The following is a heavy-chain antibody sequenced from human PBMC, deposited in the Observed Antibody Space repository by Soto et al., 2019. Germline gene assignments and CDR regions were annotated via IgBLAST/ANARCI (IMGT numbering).Heavy chain of an antibody. V-gene: IGHV6-1*01. CDR2: TYYRSKWYN. Sequence: SQTFSLTCAISGDSVSSNSAAWNWIRQSPSRGLEWLGRTYYRSKWYNDYAVSVKSRITITPDTSKNQFSLQLTSVTPEDTAVYYCARSIAAAVINWFAPWGQGTLVTVSS. D-gene: IGHD6-13*01. CDR1: GDSVSSNSAA. CDR3: ARSIAAAVINWFAP. J-gene: IGHJ5*02.